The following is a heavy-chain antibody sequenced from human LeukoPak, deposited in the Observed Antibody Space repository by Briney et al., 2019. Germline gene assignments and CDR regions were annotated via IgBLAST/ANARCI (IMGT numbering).Heavy chain of an antibody. CDR2: IYSGGST. CDR1: GFTVSSNY. Sequence: GGSLRLSCAASGFTVSSNYMSWVRQAPGKGLEWVSVIYSGGSTYYADSVKGRFTISRDDSKNSLYLHMNSLRAEDTAVYYCARVSIFGVVIANDYWGQGTVVTVSS. V-gene: IGHV3-66*01. D-gene: IGHD3-16*02. CDR3: ARVSIFGVVIANDY. J-gene: IGHJ4*02.